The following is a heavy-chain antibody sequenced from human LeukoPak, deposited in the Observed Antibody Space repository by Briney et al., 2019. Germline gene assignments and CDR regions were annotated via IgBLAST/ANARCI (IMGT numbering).Heavy chain of an antibody. V-gene: IGHV3-30*04. D-gene: IGHD3-22*01. CDR2: ISYDGSNK. J-gene: IGHJ5*02. CDR3: AKDLSSA. CDR1: GFTFSSYA. Sequence: GGSLRLSCAASGFTFSSYAMHWVRQAPGKGLEWVAVISYDGSNKYYADSVKGRFTISRDNSKNTLYLQMNSLRAEDTAVYYCAKDLSSAWGQGTLVTVSP.